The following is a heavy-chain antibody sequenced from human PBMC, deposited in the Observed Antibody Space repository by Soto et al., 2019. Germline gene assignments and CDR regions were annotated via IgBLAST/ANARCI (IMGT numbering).Heavy chain of an antibody. Sequence: SETLSLTCAASGFSISNTNWWTWVRQPPGKELEWFGDIYHTGITNYSPSLKSRVTISVDKSKKQFSLKMTSVTAADTAVYYCARFSSSGLCFCFGMDVWGEGTKVTGSS. D-gene: IGHD3-16*01. V-gene: IGHV4-4*02. CDR3: ARFSSSGLCFCFGMDV. CDR1: GFSISNTNW. J-gene: IGHJ6*04. CDR2: IYHTGIT.